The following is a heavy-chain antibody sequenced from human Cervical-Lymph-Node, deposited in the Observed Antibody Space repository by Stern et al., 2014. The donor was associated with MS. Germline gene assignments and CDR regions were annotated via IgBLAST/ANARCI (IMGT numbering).Heavy chain of an antibody. J-gene: IGHJ4*02. CDR3: AKKSVGTTGTTTAFDY. Sequence: VQLVESGGGVVQPGTSLRLSCAVSGFTFSNSGMHWVRQAPCQRLERVGVISYDADVKFYADSVKGRFTISRDTPKNTMYLQLNSLKVEDAAVYFCAKKSVGTTGTTTAFDYWGQGTLVTVSS. CDR2: ISYDADVK. CDR1: GFTFSNSG. D-gene: IGHD1-1*01. V-gene: IGHV3-30*18.